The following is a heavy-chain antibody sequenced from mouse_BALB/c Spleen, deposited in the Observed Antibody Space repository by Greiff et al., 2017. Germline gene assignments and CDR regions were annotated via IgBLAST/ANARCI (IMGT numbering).Heavy chain of an antibody. CDR2: INPGSGGT. CDR3: ATSYDFFAY. CDR1: GYAFTNYL. D-gene: IGHD2-4*01. J-gene: IGHJ3*01. Sequence: QVQLQQSGAELVRPGTSVKVSCKASGYAFTNYLIEWVKQRPGQGLEWIGVINPGSGGTNYNEKFKGKATLTADKSSSTAYMQLSSLTSDDSAVYFCATSYDFFAYWGQGTLVTVSA. V-gene: IGHV1-54*01.